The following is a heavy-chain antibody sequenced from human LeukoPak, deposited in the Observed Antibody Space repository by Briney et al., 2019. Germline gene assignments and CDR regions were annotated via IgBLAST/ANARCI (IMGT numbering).Heavy chain of an antibody. CDR2: IYYTGTT. V-gene: IGHV4-39*07. J-gene: IGHJ4*02. CDR1: GGSISNTNY. D-gene: IGHD6-13*01. Sequence: ASETLSLTCTVSGGSISNTNYWAWIRQPPGRGLEWIGSIYYTGTTFDNPSLKSRVTLSVDTSKNQFSLRLTSVTAADTAFYYCAREEYSSDWYGHDSWGQGTLVTVSS. CDR3: AREEYSSDWYGHDS.